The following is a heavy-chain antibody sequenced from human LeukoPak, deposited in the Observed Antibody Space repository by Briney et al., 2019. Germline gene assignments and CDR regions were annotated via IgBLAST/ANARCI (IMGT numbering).Heavy chain of an antibody. D-gene: IGHD3-10*01. V-gene: IGHV1-18*01. CDR2: ISAYNGNT. J-gene: IGHJ4*02. CDR1: GYTFTSYG. Sequence: GASVKVSCKASGYTFTSYGISWVRQAPGQGLEWMGWISAYNGNTNYAQKLQGRITMTTDTYTRTVPMELGSLTSDDTAVYYCARELSYYGSGNYYQGRGYYFDYWGQGTLLTVSS. CDR3: ARELSYYGSGNYYQGRGYYFDY.